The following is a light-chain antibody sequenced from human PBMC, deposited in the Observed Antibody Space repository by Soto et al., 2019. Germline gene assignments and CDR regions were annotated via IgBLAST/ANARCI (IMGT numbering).Light chain of an antibody. J-gene: IGKJ1*01. Sequence: EIVMTQSPATLSVSPGASATLSCRASQSVSTNLAWYQQKPGQVPRVLIYGASTRATEIPARFSGSGSGTEFTLTIDSLQSEDFAVYYCQQYNNWPRTFGQGTKADIK. V-gene: IGKV3-15*01. CDR3: QQYNNWPRT. CDR1: QSVSTN. CDR2: GAS.